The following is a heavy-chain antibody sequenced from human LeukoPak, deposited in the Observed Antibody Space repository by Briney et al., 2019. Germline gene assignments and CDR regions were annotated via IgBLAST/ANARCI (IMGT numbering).Heavy chain of an antibody. V-gene: IGHV3-9*01. D-gene: IGHD2-2*01. J-gene: IGHJ4*02. CDR2: ISWNSGSI. CDR1: GFTFDDYA. Sequence: GGSLRLSCAASGFTFDDYAMHWVRQAPGKGLEWVSGISWNSGSIGYADSVKGRFTISRDNAKNSLYLQMNSLRAEDTALYYCAKGGDCSSTSCCIWLPFDYWGQGTLVTVSS. CDR3: AKGGDCSSTSCCIWLPFDY.